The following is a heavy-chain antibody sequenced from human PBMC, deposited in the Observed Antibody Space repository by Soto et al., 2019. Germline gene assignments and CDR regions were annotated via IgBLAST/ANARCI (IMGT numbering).Heavy chain of an antibody. Sequence: QLQLQESGPGLVKPSETLSLTCNVSGGSISTSNYYWAWVRQAPGKGLEWIANIYYRGDTYYHPSLRTRLTVSVDTSKNQFSLRLTSLTAADTAMYFCASLQVPGNCDYWGQGTLVTVSS. CDR3: ASLQVPGNCDY. CDR2: IYYRGDT. D-gene: IGHD6-13*01. V-gene: IGHV4-39*01. J-gene: IGHJ4*02. CDR1: GGSISTSNYY.